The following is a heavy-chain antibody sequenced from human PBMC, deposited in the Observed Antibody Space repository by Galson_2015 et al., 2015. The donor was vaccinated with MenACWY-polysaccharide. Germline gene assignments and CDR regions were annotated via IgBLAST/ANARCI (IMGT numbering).Heavy chain of an antibody. J-gene: IGHJ5*02. D-gene: IGHD5-24*01. V-gene: IGHV1-3*01. CDR3: ARDLGDGYNCWFDP. CDR1: GYTFTSYA. Sequence: SVKVSCKASGYTFTSYAMHWVRQAPGQRLEWMGWINAGNGNTKYSQKFQGRVTITRDTSASTAYMELSSLRSEDTAVYYCARDLGDGYNCWFDPWGQGTLVPVSS. CDR2: INAGNGNT.